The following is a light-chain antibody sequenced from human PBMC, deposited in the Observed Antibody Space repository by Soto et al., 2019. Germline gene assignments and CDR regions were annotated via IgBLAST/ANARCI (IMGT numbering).Light chain of an antibody. CDR1: QSIRST. CDR3: QQYNNWPGT. CDR2: GAT. V-gene: IGKV3-15*01. Sequence: EIWMTQYPATLSGSPGERATLSCRANQSIRSTLAWYQQNTGKAPRLLIYGATTRATGIPARLSGSGYGTELTITISSMQSEDFEVYYCQQYNNWPGTFGPGTKVDIK. J-gene: IGKJ3*01.